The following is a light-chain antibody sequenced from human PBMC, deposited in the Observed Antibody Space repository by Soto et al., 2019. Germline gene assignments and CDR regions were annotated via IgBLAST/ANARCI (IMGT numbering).Light chain of an antibody. Sequence: DIQMTQYPSTLSASVGDRVIITCRASQSISSWLAWYQQKPGKAPKLLISKASNLESGVPSRFSGSESGTEFTLTVSSLQPDDFATYYCQQYYSYWTFGQGTKVEIK. V-gene: IGKV1-5*03. CDR1: QSISSW. CDR3: QQYYSYWT. CDR2: KAS. J-gene: IGKJ1*01.